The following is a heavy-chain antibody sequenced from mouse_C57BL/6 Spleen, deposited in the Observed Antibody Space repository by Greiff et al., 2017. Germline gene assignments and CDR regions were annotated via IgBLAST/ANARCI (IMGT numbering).Heavy chain of an antibody. J-gene: IGHJ2*01. D-gene: IGHD2-4*01. CDR3: ARLGITTRGWYYFDY. CDR2: INPNNGGT. Sequence: VQLQQSGPELVKPGASVKIPCKASGYTFTDYNMDWVKQSHGKSLEWIGDINPNNGGTIYNQKFKGKATLTVDKSSSTAYMELRSLTSEDTAVYYCARLGITTRGWYYFDYWGQGTTLTVSS. V-gene: IGHV1-18*01. CDR1: GYTFTDYN.